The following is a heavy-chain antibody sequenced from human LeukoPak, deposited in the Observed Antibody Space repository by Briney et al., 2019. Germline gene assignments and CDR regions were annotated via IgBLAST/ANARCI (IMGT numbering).Heavy chain of an antibody. J-gene: IGHJ4*02. V-gene: IGHV3-21*01. CDR3: ARDARIAVAGTPPESSDY. CDR1: GFTFSSFG. D-gene: IGHD6-19*01. CDR2: ISSSTSYI. Sequence: PGGSLRLSCAASGFTFSSFGMNWVRQAPGKGLEWVSSISSSTSYIYYADSVQGRFTISRDNAKNSLYLEMNSLRAEDTALYYCARDARIAVAGTPPESSDYWGQGTLVTVSS.